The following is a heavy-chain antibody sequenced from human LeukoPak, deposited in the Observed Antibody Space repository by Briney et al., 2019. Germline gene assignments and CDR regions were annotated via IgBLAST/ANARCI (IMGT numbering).Heavy chain of an antibody. V-gene: IGHV4-61*02. D-gene: IGHD1-1*01. Sequence: SQTLSLTCTVSGGSISSGSYYWSWIRQPAGKGLEWIGRIYTSGSTNYNPSLKSRVTISVDTSKNQFSLELTSVTAADTAVYYCARGPAWIATDTEGDYWGQGTLVTVSS. CDR2: IYTSGST. CDR3: ARGPAWIATDTEGDY. J-gene: IGHJ4*02. CDR1: GGSISSGSYY.